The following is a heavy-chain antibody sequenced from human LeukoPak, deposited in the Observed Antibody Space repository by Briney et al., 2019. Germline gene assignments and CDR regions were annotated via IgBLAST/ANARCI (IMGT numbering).Heavy chain of an antibody. J-gene: IGHJ4*02. CDR3: TRLAGDEHCDITRGPD. V-gene: IGHV3-73*01. D-gene: IGHD3-9*01. CDR2: IRSKANSYAP. CDR1: GFTFSVSA. Sequence: GGSLRLSCAASGFTFSVSAMHWVRQASGQGLEWVVRIRSKANSYAPAYAASVKGRLTISRDESKNTAFLQMNSLKYEDTAVYYCTRLAGDEHCDITRGPDWGQGTLVTVSS.